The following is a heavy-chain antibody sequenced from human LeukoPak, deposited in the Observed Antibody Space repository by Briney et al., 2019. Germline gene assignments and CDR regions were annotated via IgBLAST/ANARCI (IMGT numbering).Heavy chain of an antibody. CDR2: IYTSGST. CDR3: ARNIAARTDYYYGMDV. V-gene: IGHV4-61*02. D-gene: IGHD6-6*01. J-gene: IGHJ6*02. Sequence: SETLSLTCTVSGGSISSGSYYWSWIRQPGGKGLEWIGRIYTSGSTNYNPSLKSRVTISVDTSKNQFSLKLSSVTAADTAVYYCARNIAARTDYYYGMDVWGQGTTVTVSS. CDR1: GGSISSGSYY.